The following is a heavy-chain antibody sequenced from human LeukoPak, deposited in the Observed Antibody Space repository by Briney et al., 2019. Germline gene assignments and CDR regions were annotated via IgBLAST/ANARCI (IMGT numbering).Heavy chain of an antibody. V-gene: IGHV3-30*18. CDR2: ISYDGSNK. D-gene: IGHD5-12*01. J-gene: IGHJ6*02. CDR3: AKDIVATIKGYYYGMDV. Sequence: GGSLRLSCAASGFTVSSNYMSWVRQAPGKGLEWVAVISYDGSNKYYADSVKGRFTISGDNSKNTLYLQMNSLRAEDTAVYYCAKDIVATIKGYYYGMDVWGQGTTVTVSS. CDR1: GFTVSSNY.